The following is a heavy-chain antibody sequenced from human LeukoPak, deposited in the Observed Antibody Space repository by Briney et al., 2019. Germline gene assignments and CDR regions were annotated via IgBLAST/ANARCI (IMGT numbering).Heavy chain of an antibody. CDR3: ARPPRGF. CDR2: INHSGST. D-gene: IGHD3-10*01. J-gene: IGHJ4*02. CDR1: GGSFSGYY. Sequence: PETLSLTCAVYGGSFSGYYWSWIRQPPGKGLEWIGEINHSGSTNYNPSLKSRVTISVDTSKNQFSLKLSSVTAADTAVYYCARPPRGFWGQGTLVTVSS. V-gene: IGHV4-34*01.